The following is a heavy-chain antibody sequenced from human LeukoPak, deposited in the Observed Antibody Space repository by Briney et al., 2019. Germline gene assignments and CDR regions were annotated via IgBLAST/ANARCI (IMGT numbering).Heavy chain of an antibody. CDR1: GGSISSYY. Sequence: SETLSLTCTVSGGSISSYYWSWIRQPAGKGLEWIGRIYTSGSTNYNPSLKSRVTMSVDTSKNQFSLKLSSVTAADTAVYYCARDLGPVAVAGYNWFDPWGQGTLVTVSS. V-gene: IGHV4-4*07. D-gene: IGHD6-19*01. CDR2: IYTSGST. J-gene: IGHJ5*02. CDR3: ARDLGPVAVAGYNWFDP.